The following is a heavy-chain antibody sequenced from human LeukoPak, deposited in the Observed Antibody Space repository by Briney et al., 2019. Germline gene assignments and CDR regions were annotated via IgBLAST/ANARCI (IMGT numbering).Heavy chain of an antibody. CDR3: ARRAGAYSHPYDY. D-gene: IGHD4/OR15-4a*01. J-gene: IGHJ4*02. CDR1: GFTVSSDS. Sequence: GGSLRLSCTVSGFTVSSDSMSWVRQAPGKGLEWVSFIYSGGSTHYSDSVKGRFTISRDNSKNTLYLQMDSLRAEDTAVYYCARRAGAYSHPYDYWGQGTLVTVSS. V-gene: IGHV3-53*01. CDR2: IYSGGST.